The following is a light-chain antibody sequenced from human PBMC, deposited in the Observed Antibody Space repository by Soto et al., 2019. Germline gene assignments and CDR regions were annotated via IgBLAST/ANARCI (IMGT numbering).Light chain of an antibody. V-gene: IGLV2-8*01. CDR1: SSDVGAYNF. CDR3: TSYAGSNNYV. J-gene: IGLJ1*01. CDR2: EVT. Sequence: QSVLTQPPSASGSPGQSVTISCTGTSSDVGAYNFVSWYQQHPGKAPKLMIYEVTKRPSGVPDRFSGSKSGNTASLTVSGLPAEDEADYYCTSYAGSNNYVFGTGTKVTVL.